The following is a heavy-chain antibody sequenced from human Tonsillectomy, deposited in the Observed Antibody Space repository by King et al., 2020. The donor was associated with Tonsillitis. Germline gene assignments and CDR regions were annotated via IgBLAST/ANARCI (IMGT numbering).Heavy chain of an antibody. V-gene: IGHV3-33*05. CDR1: GFTFSNYG. Sequence: VQLVESGGGVVQPGRSLRLSCAASGFTFSNYGMHWVRQAPGKGLEWVAVISYDGSNKYYADSVKGRFTISRDNSKNTLYLQMNSLRAEDTAVYYCARSAYYFDYCGQGTLVTVSS. J-gene: IGHJ4*02. D-gene: IGHD3-16*01. CDR2: ISYDGSNK. CDR3: ARSAYYFDY.